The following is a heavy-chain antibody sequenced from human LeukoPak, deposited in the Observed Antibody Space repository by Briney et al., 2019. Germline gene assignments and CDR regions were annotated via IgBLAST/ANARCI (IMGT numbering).Heavy chain of an antibody. V-gene: IGHV4-59*01. D-gene: IGHD3-9*01. J-gene: IGHJ5*02. Sequence: SETLSLTCTVSGGSISSYYWSWIRQPPGKGLEGIGYIYYSGSTNYNPSLKSRVTISVDTSKNQFSLKLSSVTAADTAVYYCARGGLYYDILTGYANWFDPWGQGTLVTVSS. CDR1: GGSISSYY. CDR2: IYYSGST. CDR3: ARGGLYYDILTGYANWFDP.